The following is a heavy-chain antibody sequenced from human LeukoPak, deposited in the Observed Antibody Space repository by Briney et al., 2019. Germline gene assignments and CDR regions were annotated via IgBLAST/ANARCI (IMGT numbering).Heavy chain of an antibody. Sequence: SETLSLTCTVSGGSISSGGYYWSWIRQPPGKGLEWIGYIYHSGSAYYNPSLKSRVTISVDTSKNQFSLKLNSVTAADTAVYYCAKNGQSGFSFDPWGQGTLVIVSS. CDR1: GGSISSGGYY. V-gene: IGHV4-30-2*01. CDR3: AKNGQSGFSFDP. D-gene: IGHD3-3*01. J-gene: IGHJ5*02. CDR2: IYHSGSA.